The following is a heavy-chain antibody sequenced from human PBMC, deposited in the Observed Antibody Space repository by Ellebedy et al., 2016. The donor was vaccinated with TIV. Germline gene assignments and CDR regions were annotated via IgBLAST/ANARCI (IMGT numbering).Heavy chain of an antibody. D-gene: IGHD3-3*01. CDR3: AKSDDFWSGLIDY. Sequence: GGSLRLXCSASGFTFISYAMNWVRQAPGKGLEWVSLTSGSGGSIHYADSVKGRFTISRDNSKNTLYLQVNSLRAEDTAVYYCAKSDDFWSGLIDYWGQGTLVTVSS. J-gene: IGHJ4*02. V-gene: IGHV3-23*01. CDR2: TSGSGGSI. CDR1: GFTFISYA.